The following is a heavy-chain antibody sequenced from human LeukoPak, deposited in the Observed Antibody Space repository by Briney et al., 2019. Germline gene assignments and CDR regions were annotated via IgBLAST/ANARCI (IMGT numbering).Heavy chain of an antibody. CDR2: ISSSGSTI. J-gene: IGHJ6*02. D-gene: IGHD6-13*01. V-gene: IGHV3-11*01. CDR3: ARRPGIAAVYPRTVVNYGMDV. CDR1: GFTFSDYY. Sequence: GGSLRLSCAASGFTFSDYYMSWIRQAPGKGLEWVSYISSSGSTIYYADSVEGRFTISRDNAKNSLYLQMNSLRAEDTAVYYCARRPGIAAVYPRTVVNYGMDVWGQGTTVTVSS.